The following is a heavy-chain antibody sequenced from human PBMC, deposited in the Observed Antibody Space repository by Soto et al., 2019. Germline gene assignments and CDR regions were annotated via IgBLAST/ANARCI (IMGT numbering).Heavy chain of an antibody. CDR3: ARDSSSGWFPEEGYFDY. J-gene: IGHJ4*02. CDR1: GFTFSSYG. D-gene: IGHD6-19*01. Sequence: QVQLVESGGGVVQPGRSLRLSCAASGFTFSSYGMHWVRQAPGKGLEWVAVIWYDGSNKYYADSVKGRFTISRDNSKNTLYLQMNSLRAEDTAVYYCARDSSSGWFPEEGYFDYWGQGTLVTVSS. CDR2: IWYDGSNK. V-gene: IGHV3-33*01.